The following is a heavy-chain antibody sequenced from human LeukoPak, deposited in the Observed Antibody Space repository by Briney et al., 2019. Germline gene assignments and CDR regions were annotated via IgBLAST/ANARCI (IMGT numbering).Heavy chain of an antibody. D-gene: IGHD2-2*01. CDR1: GGSISSGGYY. V-gene: IGHV4-31*03. J-gene: IGHJ6*02. Sequence: SETLSLTCTVSGGSISSGGYYWSWIRQHPGKGLEWIGYIYYSGSTYYNPSLKSRVTISVDTSKNQFSLKLSSVTAADTAVYYCARKTRSYCSSTGCYYYYGMDVWGQGTTVTVSS. CDR3: ARKTRSYCSSTGCYYYYGMDV. CDR2: IYYSGST.